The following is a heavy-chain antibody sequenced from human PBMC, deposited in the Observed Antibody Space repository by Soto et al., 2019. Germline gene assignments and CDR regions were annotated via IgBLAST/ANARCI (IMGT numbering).Heavy chain of an antibody. CDR1: GFTFSSSE. CDR3: ARRGSS. Sequence: EVQLVESGGGLVQPGVSLRLSCVASGFTFSSSEMYWVRQAPGKGLEWVSYIHPAGQPIFYADSVKGRFTISRDNAKNSLYLQRNSLRAEDTAVYYCARRGSSWGQGTMVTVSS. V-gene: IGHV3-48*03. J-gene: IGHJ3*01. CDR2: IHPAGQPI. D-gene: IGHD2-2*01.